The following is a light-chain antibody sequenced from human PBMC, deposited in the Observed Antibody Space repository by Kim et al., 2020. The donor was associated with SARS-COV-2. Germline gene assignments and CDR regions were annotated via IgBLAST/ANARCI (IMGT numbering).Light chain of an antibody. CDR2: AAY. CDR1: QNIARY. Sequence: SALPGAKVTITCRLTQNIARYFAWVQQRPGKDTQRIIYAAYTLLTGAPSRFSGSGSGTDFTLTINPLQTEDSATYFCQQYFDFPYPVAQGTKLEI. J-gene: IGKJ2*01. V-gene: IGKV1D-8*02. CDR3: QQYFDFPYP.